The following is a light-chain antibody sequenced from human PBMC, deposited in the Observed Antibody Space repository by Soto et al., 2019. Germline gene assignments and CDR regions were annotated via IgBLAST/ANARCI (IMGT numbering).Light chain of an antibody. Sequence: EIVLTQSPGTLSLSPGERATLSCRASQSVSSNLAWYQQKPGQAPRLLMYGASTRATGIPDRFSGSGSGTEFTLTISSLQSEDFAVYYCQQYKKWPPPFGQGTKVDIK. CDR3: QQYKKWPPP. CDR2: GAS. CDR1: QSVSSN. J-gene: IGKJ1*01. V-gene: IGKV3-15*01.